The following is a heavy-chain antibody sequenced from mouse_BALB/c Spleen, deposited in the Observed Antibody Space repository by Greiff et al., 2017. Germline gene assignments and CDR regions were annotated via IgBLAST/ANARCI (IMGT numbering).Heavy chain of an antibody. D-gene: IGHD2-4*01. CDR3: AISDYDYEFAY. CDR1: GFNIKDYY. CDR2: IDPENGNT. Sequence: EVKLVESGAELVRPGALVKLSCKASGFNIKDYYMHWVKQRPEQGLEWIGWIDPENGNTIYDPKFQGKASITADTSSNTAYLQLSSLTSEDTAVYYCAISDYDYEFAYWGQGTLVTVSA. V-gene: IGHV14-1*02. J-gene: IGHJ3*01.